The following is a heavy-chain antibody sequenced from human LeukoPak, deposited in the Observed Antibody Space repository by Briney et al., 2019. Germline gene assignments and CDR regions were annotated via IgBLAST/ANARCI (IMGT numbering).Heavy chain of an antibody. CDR2: ISGDGGST. D-gene: IGHD6-19*01. J-gene: IGHJ4*02. V-gene: IGHV3-43*02. Sequence: GGSLRLSCAAPGFXFDDYAIHWVRQAPGKGLEWVSLISGDGGSTFYADSVKGRFTISRDNSKNSLSLQMSSLRSEDTALYYCTRESKRSGWYDYWGQGTLVTVSS. CDR3: TRESKRSGWYDY. CDR1: GFXFDDYA.